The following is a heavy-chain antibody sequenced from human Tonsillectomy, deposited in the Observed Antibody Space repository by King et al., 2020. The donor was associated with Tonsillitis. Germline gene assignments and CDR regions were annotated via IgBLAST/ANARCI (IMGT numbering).Heavy chain of an antibody. V-gene: IGHV3-30-3*01. J-gene: IGHJ4*02. CDR2: ILHDGSSK. Sequence: VQLVESGGGVVQPGTSLRLSCAASGFTFSLSAMHWVRQAPGKGLEWVAVILHDGSSKYYADSVKGRFTISKDNSKNTLYLQMSSLRVEDTAVYYCAREGFSSTWYVAYFDYWGQGTPVTVSS. D-gene: IGHD6-13*01. CDR3: AREGFSSTWYVAYFDY. CDR1: GFTFSLSA.